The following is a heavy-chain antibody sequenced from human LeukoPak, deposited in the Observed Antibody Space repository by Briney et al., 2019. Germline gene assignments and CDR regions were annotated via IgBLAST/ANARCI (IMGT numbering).Heavy chain of an antibody. CDR1: GFTFSSYA. V-gene: IGHV3-23*01. CDR3: AKDRITMRYAFDI. J-gene: IGHJ3*02. Sequence: GGSLRLSCAASGFTFSSYAMSWVRQAPGKGLEWVSTISDSGGSTYYADSVKGRFTISRDNSKNTLYLQMNSLRAEDTAVYYCAKDRITMRYAFDIWGQGTMVTVSS. D-gene: IGHD3-22*01. CDR2: ISDSGGST.